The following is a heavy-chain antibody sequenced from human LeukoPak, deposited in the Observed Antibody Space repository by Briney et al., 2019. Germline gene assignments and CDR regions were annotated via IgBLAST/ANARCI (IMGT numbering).Heavy chain of an antibody. J-gene: IGHJ4*02. CDR1: GGTFSSYA. CDR2: IFPLFETT. CDR3: ARGRESHGHYFHF. Sequence: EASVKVSCKASGGTFSSYAINWVRQAPGQGLEWMGGIFPLFETTNYAQGFQGRVTITADDSTSTAYMELNSLTTEDTAVYYCARGRESHGHYFHFWGQGTLVTVSS. D-gene: IGHD1-26*01. V-gene: IGHV1-69*13.